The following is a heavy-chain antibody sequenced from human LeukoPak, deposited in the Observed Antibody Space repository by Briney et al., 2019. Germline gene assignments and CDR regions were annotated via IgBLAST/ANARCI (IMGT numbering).Heavy chain of an antibody. D-gene: IGHD6-13*01. Sequence: ASVKVSCKASGYTFTSYGISWLRQAPGQGLEWMGWISAYNGNTNYAQKLQGRVTMTTDTSTSTAYVELRSLRSDDTAVYYCARDISPYSSSWYRRFDYWGQGTLVTVSS. J-gene: IGHJ4*02. CDR2: ISAYNGNT. CDR1: GYTFTSYG. V-gene: IGHV1-18*01. CDR3: ARDISPYSSSWYRRFDY.